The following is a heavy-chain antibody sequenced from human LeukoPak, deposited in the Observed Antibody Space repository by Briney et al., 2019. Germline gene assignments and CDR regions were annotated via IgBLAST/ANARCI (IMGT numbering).Heavy chain of an antibody. Sequence: GGSLRLSCAASGFTFSSYGMHWVRQAPGKGLEWVAFIRYDGSNKYYADSVKGRFTISRDNSKNTLYLQMNSLRAEDTAVYYCARREYYYGSGAPPKPYNWFDPWGQGTLVTVSS. CDR3: ARREYYYGSGAPPKPYNWFDP. V-gene: IGHV3-30*02. J-gene: IGHJ5*02. D-gene: IGHD3-10*01. CDR2: IRYDGSNK. CDR1: GFTFSSYG.